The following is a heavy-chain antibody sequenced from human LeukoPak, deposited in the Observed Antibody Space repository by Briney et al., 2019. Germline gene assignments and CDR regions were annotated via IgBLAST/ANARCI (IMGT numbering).Heavy chain of an antibody. CDR1: GFTFSSYW. D-gene: IGHD4-17*01. J-gene: IGHJ4*03. Sequence: GGSLRLSCAASGFTFSSYWMSWVRQAPGKGLEWVANIKQDGSEKYYVDSVKGRFTISRDNAKNSLYLQMNSLRAEDTAVYYCAREMGDDYGDYWGEGSFDYWGQGTMVTVSS. CDR3: AREMGDDYGDYWGEGSFDY. V-gene: IGHV3-7*01. CDR2: IKQDGSEK.